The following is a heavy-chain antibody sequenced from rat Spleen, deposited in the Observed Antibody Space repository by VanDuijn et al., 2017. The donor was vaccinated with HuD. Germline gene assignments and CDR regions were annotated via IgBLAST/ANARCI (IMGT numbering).Heavy chain of an antibody. V-gene: IGHV5-29*01. CDR2: IRYDGGST. CDR1: GFTFSDYG. J-gene: IGHJ1*01. Sequence: EVQLVESGGGLVQPGRSLKLSCAASGFTFSDYGVAWVRQAPTTGLEWVATIRYDGGSTYYGDSVKGRFTISRDDAKNTLYLQMDGLRSEDTATYYCTRAGYLRDWYFDFWGPGTMVTVSS. CDR3: TRAGYLRDWYFDF. D-gene: IGHD2-2*01.